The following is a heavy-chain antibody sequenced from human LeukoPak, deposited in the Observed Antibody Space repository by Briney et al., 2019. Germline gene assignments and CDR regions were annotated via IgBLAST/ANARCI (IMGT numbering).Heavy chain of an antibody. V-gene: IGHV3-7*01. D-gene: IGHD6-19*01. Sequence: GGSLRLSCAASGFTFSSYWMSWVRQAPGKGLEWVANIKRDGSEKYYVDSVKGRFTISRDNAKNSLYLQMNSLRAEDTAVYYCAMVGRRQWLVLYYMDVWGKGTTVTISS. CDR1: GFTFSSYW. CDR3: AMVGRRQWLVLYYMDV. CDR2: IKRDGSEK. J-gene: IGHJ6*03.